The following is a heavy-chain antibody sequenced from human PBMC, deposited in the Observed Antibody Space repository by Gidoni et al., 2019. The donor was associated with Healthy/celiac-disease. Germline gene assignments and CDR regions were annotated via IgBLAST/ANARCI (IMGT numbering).Heavy chain of an antibody. J-gene: IGHJ4*02. Sequence: QLQLQESGPGLVKPSETLSLTCTVSVGSISSYYWSWIRQPAGKGLEWIGRIYTSGSTNYNPSLKSRVTMSVDTSKNQFSLKLSSVTAADTAVYYCARDSDYGAAKYYFDYWGQGTLVTVSS. CDR2: IYTSGST. V-gene: IGHV4-4*07. CDR1: VGSISSYY. CDR3: ARDSDYGAAKYYFDY. D-gene: IGHD4-17*01.